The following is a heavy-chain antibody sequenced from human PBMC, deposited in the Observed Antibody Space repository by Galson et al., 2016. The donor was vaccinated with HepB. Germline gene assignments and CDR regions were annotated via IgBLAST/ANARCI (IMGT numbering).Heavy chain of an antibody. Sequence: SLRLSCAASGFIFSNFSNYAMHWVRQAPGKGLEWVAVISFDGSNKYYAASVKGRFTIPRDNSKNTVYLQMNSLRPEDTAVFYCARDMARGRYYYYGMDVWGQGTTVTVS. CDR2: ISFDGSNK. V-gene: IGHV3-30-3*01. D-gene: IGHD3-10*01. CDR3: ARDMARGRYYYYGMDV. CDR1: GFIFSNFSNYA. J-gene: IGHJ6*02.